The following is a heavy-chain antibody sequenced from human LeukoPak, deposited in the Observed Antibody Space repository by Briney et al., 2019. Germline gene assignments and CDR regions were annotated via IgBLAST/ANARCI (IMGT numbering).Heavy chain of an antibody. CDR1: GFTFSSYG. Sequence: GTLRLSCAASGFTFSSYGMSWVRQPPGKGLEWIGEINHSGSTNYNPSLKSRVTISVDTSKNQFSLKLSSVTAADTAVYYCARVQWIQLFDLWGHGTLVTVSS. CDR3: ARVQWIQLFDL. J-gene: IGHJ2*01. D-gene: IGHD5-18*01. CDR2: INHSGST. V-gene: IGHV4-34*01.